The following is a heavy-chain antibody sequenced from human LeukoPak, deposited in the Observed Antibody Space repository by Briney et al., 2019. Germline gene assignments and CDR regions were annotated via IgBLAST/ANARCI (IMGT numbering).Heavy chain of an antibody. Sequence: PGGSLRVSCAASGFAFSSYAMSWVRQAPGKGLEWVSTVTGSGGTTYYADSVKGRFTISRDNSKNTLYLQMNSLRDEDTAVYYCANVRYGYWGQGTLVTVSS. V-gene: IGHV3-23*01. CDR2: VTGSGGTT. J-gene: IGHJ4*02. D-gene: IGHD1-1*01. CDR3: ANVRYGY. CDR1: GFAFSSYA.